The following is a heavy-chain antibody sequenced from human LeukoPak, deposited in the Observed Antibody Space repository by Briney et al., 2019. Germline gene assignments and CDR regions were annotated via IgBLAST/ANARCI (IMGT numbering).Heavy chain of an antibody. D-gene: IGHD1-26*01. CDR3: ARLRVSGSYLYYFDY. Sequence: SETLSLTCTVSNGSISSYHWSWVRQPPGKGLEWIGYILTSGTTNYNPSLKSRLTISVDTSKNQYTLKLSSVTAADTAVYYCARLRVSGSYLYYFDYWGQGTLVTVSS. J-gene: IGHJ4*02. V-gene: IGHV4-4*09. CDR2: ILTSGTT. CDR1: NGSISSYH.